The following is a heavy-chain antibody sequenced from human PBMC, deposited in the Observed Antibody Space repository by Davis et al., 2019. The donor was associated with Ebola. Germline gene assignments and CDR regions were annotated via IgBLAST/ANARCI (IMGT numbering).Heavy chain of an antibody. V-gene: IGHV3-30*14. CDR1: GFTFSSYA. J-gene: IGHJ2*01. CDR3: ARVPWTGDYSTFYWYFDL. CDR2: ISYDGSNK. Sequence: GGSLRLSCAASGFTFSSYAMHWVRQAPGKGLEWVAVISYDGSNKYYADSVKGRFTISRDKSKNTLNLQMNSLRADDTAVYYCARVPWTGDYSTFYWYFDLWGRGTLVTVSS. D-gene: IGHD4-11*01.